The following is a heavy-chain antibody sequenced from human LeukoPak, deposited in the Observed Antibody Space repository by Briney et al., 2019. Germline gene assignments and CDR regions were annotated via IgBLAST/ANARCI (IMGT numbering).Heavy chain of an antibody. CDR3: ERGGSSYRFGEYPYYFDY. V-gene: IGHV1-2*06. CDR1: GYTFTGYF. Sequence: ASVTVSCKASGYTFTGYFMHWVRQAPARGGEWVGRINPTSGGTSDAQKFQGRVTMTRDTSISTAYMELSRLRSDDTAVYYCERGGSSYRFGEYPYYFDYWGQGTLVTVSS. J-gene: IGHJ4*02. D-gene: IGHD3-10*01. CDR2: INPTSGGT.